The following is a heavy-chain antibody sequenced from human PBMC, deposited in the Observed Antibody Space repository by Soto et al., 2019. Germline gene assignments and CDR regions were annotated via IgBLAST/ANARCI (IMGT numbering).Heavy chain of an antibody. Sequence: EVQLLESGGALIQPGGSLRLSCAASGFTFSSYAMSWVRQAPGKGLEWVSVINGYSDSTSYADSVRGRFTISRDNSKNTLYLQMNSLRAEDTAVYYCAKRWSDHFDNWGQGTLVTVSS. V-gene: IGHV3-23*01. D-gene: IGHD1-26*01. CDR3: AKRWSDHFDN. CDR2: INGYSDST. J-gene: IGHJ4*02. CDR1: GFTFSSYA.